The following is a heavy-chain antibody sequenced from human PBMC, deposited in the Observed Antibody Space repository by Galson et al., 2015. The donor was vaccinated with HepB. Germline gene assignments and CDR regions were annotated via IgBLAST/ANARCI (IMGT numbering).Heavy chain of an antibody. V-gene: IGHV3-30*03. Sequence: SLRLSCAASGFSFSSHGMHWVRKAPGKGLEWVAAISSEGRANNYADSVKGGFTSSRDNSKNPFYLQRNSLRTEDTAVYYWAREHSWGNWYFDYWGRGTLVTVSS. CDR3: AREHSWGNWYFDY. CDR2: ISSEGRAN. CDR1: GFSFSSHG. D-gene: IGHD3-16*01. J-gene: IGHJ2*01.